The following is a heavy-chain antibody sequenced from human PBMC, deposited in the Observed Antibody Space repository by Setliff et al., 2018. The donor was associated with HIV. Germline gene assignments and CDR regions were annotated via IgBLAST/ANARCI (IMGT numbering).Heavy chain of an antibody. D-gene: IGHD6-13*01. Sequence: LSLTCTVSGASTSNDYWNWIRQSPGKGLEWIGYISSSGSTNSNPSLKSRVTISVDMSNTQIFLSLTSVTAADTAVYYCARDPGITAAGTEYFDSWGQGILVTVSS. J-gene: IGHJ4*02. V-gene: IGHV4-59*01. CDR1: GASTSNDY. CDR3: ARDPGITAAGTEYFDS. CDR2: ISSSGST.